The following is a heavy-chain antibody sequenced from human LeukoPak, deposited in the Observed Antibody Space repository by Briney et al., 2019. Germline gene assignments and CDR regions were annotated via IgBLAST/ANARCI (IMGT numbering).Heavy chain of an antibody. Sequence: ASVKVSCKASGYTFTGYYMHWVRQAPGRGLEWMGWINPYSGGTNYAQKFQGRVTMTRDTSISTAYMELSRLRSDDTAVYYCARGLWAAAGMRYYGMDVWGQGTTVTVSS. CDR3: ARGLWAAAGMRYYGMDV. CDR1: GYTFTGYY. CDR2: INPYSGGT. D-gene: IGHD6-13*01. V-gene: IGHV1-2*02. J-gene: IGHJ6*02.